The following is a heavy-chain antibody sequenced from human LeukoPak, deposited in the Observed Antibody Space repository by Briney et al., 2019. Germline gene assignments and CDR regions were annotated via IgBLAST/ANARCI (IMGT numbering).Heavy chain of an antibody. CDR2: IYYSGST. CDR1: GGSLSSGGYY. D-gene: IGHD4-17*01. J-gene: IGHJ3*02. V-gene: IGHV4-31*03. CDR3: ASGVTTVNDAFDI. Sequence: SQTLSLTCTVSGGSLSSGGYYWSWIRQHPGKGLEWIGYIYYSGSTYYNPSLKSRVTISVDTSKSQFSLKLSSVTAADTGVYYCASGVTTVNDAFDIWGQGTMVTVSS.